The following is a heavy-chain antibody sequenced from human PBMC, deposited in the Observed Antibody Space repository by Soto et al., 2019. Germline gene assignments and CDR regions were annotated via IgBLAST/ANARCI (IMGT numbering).Heavy chain of an antibody. CDR1: GYTFTSYY. CDR3: ARPSPYSSGWYYFDY. D-gene: IGHD6-19*01. Sequence: ASVKVSCKASGYTFTSYYMHWVRQPPGPGLEWMGIINPSGGSTSYAQKFQGRVTMTRDTSTSTVYMELSSLRSEDTAVYYCARPSPYSSGWYYFDYWGQGTLVTVSS. CDR2: INPSGGST. V-gene: IGHV1-46*01. J-gene: IGHJ4*02.